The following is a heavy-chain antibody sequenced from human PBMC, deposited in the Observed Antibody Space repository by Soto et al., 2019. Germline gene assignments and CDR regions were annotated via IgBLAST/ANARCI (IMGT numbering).Heavy chain of an antibody. CDR3: STEEVVVVVGDYYYGMDV. Sequence: GGSLRLSCASSGFTFSNAWMNWVRQAPGKGLEWVGRIKSKTDGGTTDYAAPVKGRFTISRDDSKNTLYLQMNSLKTEDTAVEYCSTEEVVVVVGDYYYGMDVWGQGTTVTVSS. J-gene: IGHJ6*02. D-gene: IGHD2-15*01. CDR2: IKSKTDGGTT. CDR1: GFTFSNAW. V-gene: IGHV3-15*07.